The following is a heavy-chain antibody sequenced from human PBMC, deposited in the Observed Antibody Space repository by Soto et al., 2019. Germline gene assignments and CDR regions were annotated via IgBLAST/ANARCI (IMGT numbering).Heavy chain of an antibody. CDR3: ARIRFLEWYGGMDV. CDR1: GASIIIRNS. Sequence: ETRCATCSVSGASIIIRNSWAWVRQPPGKGLEWIGEIYHSGASNYHPSVRSRVTMSVDKSKNQFSLKLSSVTAADTALYYCARIRFLEWYGGMDVWGQGTTVTVSS. D-gene: IGHD3-3*01. CDR2: IYHSGAS. V-gene: IGHV4-4*02. J-gene: IGHJ6*02.